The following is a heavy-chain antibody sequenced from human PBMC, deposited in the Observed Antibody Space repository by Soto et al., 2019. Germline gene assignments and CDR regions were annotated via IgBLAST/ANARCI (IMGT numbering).Heavy chain of an antibody. J-gene: IGHJ6*03. CDR1: GFTFDDYA. V-gene: IGHV3-9*01. D-gene: IGHD6-6*01. CDR2: ISWNSGSI. CDR3: AKDLYSGHYSSSSNPHLDYYYMDV. Sequence: GGSLRLSCAASGFTFDDYAMHWVRQAPGKGLEWVSGISWNSGSIGYADSVKGRFTISRDNAKYSLYLQMNSLRAEDTALYYCAKDLYSGHYSSSSNPHLDYYYMDVWGKGTTVTVSS.